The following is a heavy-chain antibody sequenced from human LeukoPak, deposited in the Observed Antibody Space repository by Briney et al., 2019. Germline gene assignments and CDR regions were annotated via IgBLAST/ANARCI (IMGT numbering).Heavy chain of an antibody. CDR1: GGSISSGNW. CDR3: TRNGDSSSVVD. CDR2: TLPSGDT. V-gene: IGHV4-4*02. Sequence: SGTLSLTCAVSGGSISSGNWWSWIRPPPGEGLEWLGETLPSGDTVYNPPLKSRITISVDNSKNQFSLKLTSVTAADTAVYFCTRNGDSSSVVDWGQGTLVTVSS. D-gene: IGHD2-15*01. J-gene: IGHJ1*01.